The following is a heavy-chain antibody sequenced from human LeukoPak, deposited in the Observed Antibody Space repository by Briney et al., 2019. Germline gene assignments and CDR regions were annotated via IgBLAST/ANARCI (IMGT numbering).Heavy chain of an antibody. CDR3: ASGEQPLILVY. V-gene: IGHV3-66*01. Sequence: GGSLRLSCAASGYIVSSDHMNWVRQAPGKGLEWVSSIYAPGDTHYADSVKGRFTISRDHSKNTLYLQMNDLRVEETAVYYCASGEQPLILVYWGQGTLVTVSS. CDR1: GYIVSSDH. D-gene: IGHD2-21*01. CDR2: IYAPGDT. J-gene: IGHJ4*02.